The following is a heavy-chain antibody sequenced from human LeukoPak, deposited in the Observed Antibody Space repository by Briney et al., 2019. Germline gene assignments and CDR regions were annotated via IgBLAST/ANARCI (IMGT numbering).Heavy chain of an antibody. CDR3: ARGIAAAVDY. D-gene: IGHD6-13*01. Sequence: PSETLSLTCTVSGGSISSYYRSWIRQPPGKGLEWIGYIYYSGSTNYNPSLKSRVTISADTSKNQFSLKLSSVTAADTAVYYCARGIAAAVDYWGQGTLVTVSS. J-gene: IGHJ4*02. CDR1: GGSISSYY. CDR2: IYYSGST. V-gene: IGHV4-59*01.